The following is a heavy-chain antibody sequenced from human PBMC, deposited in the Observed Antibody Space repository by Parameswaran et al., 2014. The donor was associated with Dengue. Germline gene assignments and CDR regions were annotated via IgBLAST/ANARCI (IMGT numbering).Heavy chain of an antibody. J-gene: IGHJ6*02. V-gene: IGHV3-33*01. CDR2: IWYDGSNK. CDR3: ARDDYGSGSYPYYYGMDV. D-gene: IGHD3-10*01. Sequence: WIRQPPGKGLEWVAVIWYDGSNKYYADSVKGRFTISRDNSKNTLYLQMNSLRAEDTAVYYCARDDYGSGSYPYYYGMDVWGQGTTVTVSS.